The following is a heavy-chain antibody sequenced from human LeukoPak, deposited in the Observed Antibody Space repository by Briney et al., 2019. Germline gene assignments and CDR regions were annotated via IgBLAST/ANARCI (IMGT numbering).Heavy chain of an antibody. V-gene: IGHV4-59*08. CDR3: ARHRYGGSCSGGAFDI. CDR2: IYYSGST. CDR1: GGSISSYY. D-gene: IGHD1-26*01. J-gene: IGHJ3*02. Sequence: SETLSLTCTVSGGSISSYYWSWIRQPPGKGLEWIGYIYYSGSTNYNPSLKSRVTISVDTSKNQFSLKLSSVTAADTAVYYCARHRYGGSCSGGAFDIWGQGTMVTVSS.